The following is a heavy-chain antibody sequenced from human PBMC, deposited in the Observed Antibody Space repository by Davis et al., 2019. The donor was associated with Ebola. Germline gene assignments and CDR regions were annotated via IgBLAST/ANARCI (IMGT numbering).Heavy chain of an antibody. J-gene: IGHJ4*02. CDR2: INPNSGGT. Sequence: ASVKVSCKASGYTFTGYYMHWVRQAPGQGLEWMGWINPNSGGTNYAQKFQGRVTMTRDTSISTAYMELSRLRSDDTAVYYCARGDTMTTVVTLTDYWGQGTLVTVSS. D-gene: IGHD4-23*01. CDR1: GYTFTGYY. V-gene: IGHV1-2*02. CDR3: ARGDTMTTVVTLTDY.